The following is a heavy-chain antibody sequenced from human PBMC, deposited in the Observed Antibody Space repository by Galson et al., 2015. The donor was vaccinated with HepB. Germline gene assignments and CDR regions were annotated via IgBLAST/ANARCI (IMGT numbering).Heavy chain of an antibody. CDR3: ARDPRIMVRGVAISGYYFDY. Sequence: ETLSLTCTVSGGSISSYYWSWIRQPPGKGLEWIGYIYYSGSTNYNPSLKSRVTISVDTSKNQFSLKLSSVTAADTAVYYCARDPRIMVRGVAISGYYFDYWGQGTLVTVSS. CDR1: GGSISSYY. V-gene: IGHV4-59*01. D-gene: IGHD3-10*01. CDR2: IYYSGST. J-gene: IGHJ4*02.